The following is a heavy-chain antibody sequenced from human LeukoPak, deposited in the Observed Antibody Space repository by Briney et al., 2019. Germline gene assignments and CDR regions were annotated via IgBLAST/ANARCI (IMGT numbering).Heavy chain of an antibody. V-gene: IGHV3-30*02. CDR1: GFTFSSYG. J-gene: IGHJ4*02. CDR2: IRYDGSNK. CDR3: ALVYRFGASDS. D-gene: IGHD3-16*01. Sequence: GRSLRLSCAASGFTFSSYGMHWVREAPDKGLWWVAGIRYDGSNKYYADSVKGRFTISRANSKNPLYLQMNSLRAEDTTGYHSALVYRFGASDSWGQEPLVTVSS.